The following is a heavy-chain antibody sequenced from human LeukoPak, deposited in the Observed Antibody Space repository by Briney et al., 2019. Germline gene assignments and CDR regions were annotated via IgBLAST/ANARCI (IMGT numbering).Heavy chain of an antibody. Sequence: GGSLRLSCAASEFTFSNYGMHWVRQAPGKGLEWVAFIQYDGSNKYYGNSVKGRFTISRDTSKNTLYLQMNSLRAEDTAVYYCAKEHGSGSYFDYWGQGTLVTVSS. J-gene: IGHJ4*02. D-gene: IGHD3-10*01. CDR3: AKEHGSGSYFDY. V-gene: IGHV3-30*02. CDR2: IQYDGSNK. CDR1: EFTFSNYG.